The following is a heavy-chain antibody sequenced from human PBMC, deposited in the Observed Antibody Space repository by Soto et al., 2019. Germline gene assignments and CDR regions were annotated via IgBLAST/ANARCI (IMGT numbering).Heavy chain of an antibody. J-gene: IGHJ4*02. V-gene: IGHV4-59*12. CDR1: GGSISSYY. D-gene: IGHD1-26*01. Sequence: SETLSLTCTVSGGSISSYYWSWIRQPPGKGLEWIGYIYYSGSTNYNPSLKSRVTISVDKSKNHFSLKLSSVTAADTAVYYCARSEATGLDHWVQGTLVTVSS. CDR3: ARSEATGLDH. CDR2: IYYSGST.